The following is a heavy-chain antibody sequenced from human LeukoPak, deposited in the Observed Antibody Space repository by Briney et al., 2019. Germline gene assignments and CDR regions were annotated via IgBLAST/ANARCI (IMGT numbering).Heavy chain of an antibody. CDR1: GFTFSSYA. V-gene: IGHV3-23*01. J-gene: IGHJ3*02. Sequence: GGSLRLSCAASGFTFSSYAMSWVRQAPGKGLEWVSAISGSGGSTYYADSVKGRFTISRDNSKNTLYLQMNSLRSEDTAVYYCATSGPLNYDILAGYGRAFDIWGQGTMVTVSS. D-gene: IGHD3-9*01. CDR2: ISGSGGST. CDR3: ATSGPLNYDILAGYGRAFDI.